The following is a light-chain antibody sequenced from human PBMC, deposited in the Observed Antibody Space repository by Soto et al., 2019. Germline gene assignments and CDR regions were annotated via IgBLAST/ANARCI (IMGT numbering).Light chain of an antibody. CDR1: HNINTY. CDR3: QQSDSRLT. J-gene: IGKJ5*01. CDR2: AAS. V-gene: IGKV1-39*01. Sequence: EIQMTQSPSALSASVGGRVAITCRASHNINTYLNWYQQRPGKAPRLLIYAASSVQGGVPSRFSGSGSGTDFTLTISSLKPEDFATDYRQQSDSRLTFGQGTRLEIK.